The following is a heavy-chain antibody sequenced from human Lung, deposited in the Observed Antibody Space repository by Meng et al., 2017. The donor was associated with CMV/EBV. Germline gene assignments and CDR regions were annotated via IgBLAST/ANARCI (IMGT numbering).Heavy chain of an antibody. Sequence: SETLSLTCTVSGASISSYYWSWIRQPPGRGLEWIGNIHHSGSSNYNPSLKGRVTMSVATSEDQFSLRLNSVTAADTAVYYCARGHTKSGSFVCYYALDVWGQGAMVTVSS. J-gene: IGHJ6*02. CDR3: ARGHTKSGSFVCYYALDV. V-gene: IGHV4-59*01. CDR2: IHHSGSS. D-gene: IGHD1-26*01. CDR1: GASISSYY.